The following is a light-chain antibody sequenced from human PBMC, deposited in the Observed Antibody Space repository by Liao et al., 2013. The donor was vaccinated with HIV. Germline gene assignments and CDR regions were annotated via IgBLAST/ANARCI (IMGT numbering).Light chain of an antibody. CDR1: KLGERY. J-gene: IGLJ2*01. CDR2: KDT. CDR3: QAWDNSVAV. Sequence: SHELTQPPSVSVSPGQTAIITCAGDKLGERYASWYLQRSGQPPVLVIYKDTKRPSGIPERLSGSNSGNTATLTITGTQAMDEADYYCQAWDNSVAVFGGGTKLTVL. V-gene: IGLV3-1*01.